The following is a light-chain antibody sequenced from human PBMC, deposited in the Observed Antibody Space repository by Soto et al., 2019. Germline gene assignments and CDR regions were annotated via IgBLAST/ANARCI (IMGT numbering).Light chain of an antibody. V-gene: IGKV2-28*01. Sequence: DIVMTQSPLSLPVTPGEPASLSCRSSQSLLHSNGYNYLDWYLQKPGQSPQLLIYLGSSRASGGPDRFSGSGSGTDFTLKISRVEDEDVAVYYCMEALQSPLTFGGGTKVEIK. J-gene: IGKJ4*01. CDR3: MEALQSPLT. CDR1: QSLLHSNGYNY. CDR2: LGS.